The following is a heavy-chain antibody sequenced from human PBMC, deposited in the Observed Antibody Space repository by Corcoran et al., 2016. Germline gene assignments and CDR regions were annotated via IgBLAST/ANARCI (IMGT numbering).Heavy chain of an antibody. D-gene: IGHD3-22*01. CDR3: ARGYDSSGYYSGGLYYFDY. CDR1: GGSISSSSYY. CDR2: IYYSGST. J-gene: IGHJ4*02. Sequence: QLQLQESGPGLVKPSETLSLTCTVSGGSISSSSYYWGWIRQPPGKGLEWIGSIYYSGSTYYNPSLKSRVTISVDTSKNQFSLKLSSVTAADTAVYYCARGYDSSGYYSGGLYYFDYWGQGTLVTVSS. V-gene: IGHV4-39*07.